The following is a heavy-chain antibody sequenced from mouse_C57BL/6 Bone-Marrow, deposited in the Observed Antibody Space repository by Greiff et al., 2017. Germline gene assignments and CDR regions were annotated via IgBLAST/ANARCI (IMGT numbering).Heavy chain of an antibody. CDR2: IRLKSDNYAT. V-gene: IGHV6-3*01. CDR1: GFTFSNYW. J-gene: IGHJ4*01. D-gene: IGHD2-5*01. CDR3: TEGYYSNYGYAMDY. Sequence: EVHLVESGGGLVQPGGSMKLSCVASGFTFSNYWMNWVRQSPEKGLEWVAQIRLKSDNYATHYAESVKGRFTISRDDSKSSVYLQMNNLRAEDTGIYYCTEGYYSNYGYAMDYWGQGTSVTVSS.